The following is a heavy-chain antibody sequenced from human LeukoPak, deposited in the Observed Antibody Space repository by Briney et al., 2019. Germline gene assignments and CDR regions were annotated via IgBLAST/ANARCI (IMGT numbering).Heavy chain of an antibody. D-gene: IGHD2-15*01. CDR1: GGSISSGSYY. Sequence: SQTLSLTCTVSGGSISSGSYYWSWIRQPAGKGLEWIGRIYTSGSTNCNPSLKSQVTISVDTSKNQFSLKLSSVTAADTAVYYCARDQERFTKLHRSYYYYGMDVWGQGTTVTVSS. J-gene: IGHJ6*02. CDR2: IYTSGST. CDR3: ARDQERFTKLHRSYYYYGMDV. V-gene: IGHV4-61*02.